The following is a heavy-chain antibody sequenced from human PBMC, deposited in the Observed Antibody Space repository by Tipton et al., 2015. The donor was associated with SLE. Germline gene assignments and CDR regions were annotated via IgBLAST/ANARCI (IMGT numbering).Heavy chain of an antibody. CDR2: IKQDGSEK. D-gene: IGHD2-8*01. V-gene: IGHV3-7*05. J-gene: IGHJ3*01. Sequence: QLVQSGGGLVQPGGSLRLSCAASGFTFSRHWMSWVRQAPGKGLEWVANIKQDGSEKFFVDSVKGRFTISRDNAKNSLYLQMDSLRAEDTAVYYCVRNGGAFDFWGQGTMVTVSS. CDR3: VRNGGAFDF. CDR1: GFTFSRHW.